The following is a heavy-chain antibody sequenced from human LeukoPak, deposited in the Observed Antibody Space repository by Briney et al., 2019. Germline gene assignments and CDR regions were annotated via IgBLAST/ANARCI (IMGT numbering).Heavy chain of an antibody. J-gene: IGHJ2*01. V-gene: IGHV1-69*05. CDR2: IIPIFGTA. Sequence: GASVKVSCKASGGTFSSYAISWVRQAPGQGLEWMGGIIPIFGTANYAQKFQGRVTITTDESTSTAYMELSSLRSEDTAVYYCARVRSNIAARLFWYFDLWGRGTLVTVSS. D-gene: IGHD6-6*01. CDR1: GGTFSSYA. CDR3: ARVRSNIAARLFWYFDL.